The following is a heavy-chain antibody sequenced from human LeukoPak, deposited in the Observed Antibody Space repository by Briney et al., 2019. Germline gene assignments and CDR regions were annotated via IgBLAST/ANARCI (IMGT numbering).Heavy chain of an antibody. V-gene: IGHV3-49*04. CDR3: ARGPIQLWIHNAMDV. CDR2: IRSKAYRGTT. Sequence: GGSLRLSCRGYGFTFGDHAMSWVRQAPGKGLEWVGFIRSKAYRGTTEYAASVKGRFTISRDDSTSIAYLQMNSLRIVDTAVYYCARGPIQLWIHNAMDVWGQGTTVTVSS. D-gene: IGHD5-18*01. CDR1: GFTFGDHA. J-gene: IGHJ6*02.